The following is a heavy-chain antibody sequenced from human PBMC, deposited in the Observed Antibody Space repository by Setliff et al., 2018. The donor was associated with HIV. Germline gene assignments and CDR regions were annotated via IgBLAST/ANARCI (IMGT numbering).Heavy chain of an antibody. J-gene: IGHJ4*02. V-gene: IGHV3-13*01. CDR3: ASIELAAMVPVDY. Sequence: QPGGSLRLSCEASGFTFSDYDFHWVRQAAGKGLEWVSAIGTGGDTYYVDSVKGRFTISRENARNSLYLQMNSLRVGDTAVYYCASIELAAMVPVDYWGQGTLVTVSS. CDR1: GFTFSDYD. CDR2: IGTGGDT. D-gene: IGHD5-18*01.